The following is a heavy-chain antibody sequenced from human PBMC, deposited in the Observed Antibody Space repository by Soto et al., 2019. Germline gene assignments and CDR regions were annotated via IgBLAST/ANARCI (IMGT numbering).Heavy chain of an antibody. CDR1: GYTFTNYA. J-gene: IGHJ4*02. V-gene: IGHV1-3*01. CDR3: ATTMKAAAGYFDY. CDR2: INAGNGNT. D-gene: IGHD6-13*01. Sequence: QVQLVQSGAEVKKPGASVKVSCKASGYTFTNYAMHWVRQAPGQRLEWMGWINAGNGNTKYSQKFQGRVTITRDTSASTAYMELSSLRSEDTAVYYCATTMKAAAGYFDYWGQGTLVTVSS.